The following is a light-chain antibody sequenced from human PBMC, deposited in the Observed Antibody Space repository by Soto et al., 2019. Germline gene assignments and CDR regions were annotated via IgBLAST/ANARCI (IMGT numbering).Light chain of an antibody. Sequence: HMTVSPAARATFVGGVCPIACSQSQSISTYLHWYQQTPGTAPHLLIYAACSLQSGAQSRCSGSGSGTDFIPISRRVQPEDVVTYYRQHGNSTITFGQGTRLEIK. J-gene: IGKJ5*01. CDR3: QHGNSTIT. V-gene: IGKV1-39*01. CDR1: QSISTY. CDR2: AAC.